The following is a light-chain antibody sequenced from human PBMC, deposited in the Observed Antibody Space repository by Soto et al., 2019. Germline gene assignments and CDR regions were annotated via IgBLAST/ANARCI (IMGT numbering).Light chain of an antibody. V-gene: IGLV2-8*01. J-gene: IGLJ1*01. CDR2: DVN. CDR1: SSDVGAFDY. Sequence: QSALTQPPSASGSPGQSVTISCTGTSSDVGAFDYVSWYQQYPGEAPKLLVYDVNKRPSGVPDRFSGAKSGNTASLTVSGLQAEDEADFYCSSYAGNNIFVFGPGTKLTVL. CDR3: SSYAGNNIFV.